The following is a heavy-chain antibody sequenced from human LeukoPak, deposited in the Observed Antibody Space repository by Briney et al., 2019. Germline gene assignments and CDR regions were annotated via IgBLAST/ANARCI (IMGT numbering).Heavy chain of an antibody. CDR1: GGSNSSSSYY. CDR3: ARSTIFGVVIQFNWFDP. CDR2: IYYSGST. J-gene: IGHJ5*02. V-gene: IGHV4-39*01. D-gene: IGHD3-3*01. Sequence: SETLSLTCTVSGGSNSSSSYYWGWIRQPPGKGLEWIGSIYYSGSTYYNPSLKSRVTISVDTSKNQFSLKLSSVTAADTAVYYCARSTIFGVVIQFNWFDPWGQGTLVTVSS.